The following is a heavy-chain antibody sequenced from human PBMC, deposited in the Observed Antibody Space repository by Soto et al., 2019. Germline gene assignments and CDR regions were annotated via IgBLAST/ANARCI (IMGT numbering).Heavy chain of an antibody. J-gene: IGHJ3*02. Sequence: SETLSLTCAVYGGSFSGDYWSWIRQPPGKGREWIGEINHSGSTNYNPSLKSGVTISVDTSKNQFSLKLSSVTAADTAVYYCARVKGPRLDFSCCSRFDAFDIGVQGTMVTVAS. CDR1: GGSFSGDY. CDR3: ARVKGPRLDFSCCSRFDAFDI. D-gene: IGHD2-15*01. V-gene: IGHV4-34*01. CDR2: INHSGST.